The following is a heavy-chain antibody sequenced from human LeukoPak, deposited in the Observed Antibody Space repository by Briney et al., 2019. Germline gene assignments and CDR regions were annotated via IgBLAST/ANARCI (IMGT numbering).Heavy chain of an antibody. J-gene: IGHJ3*01. V-gene: IGHV4-59*01. CDR1: GDSLGIYK. CDR2: ISSSGSA. Sequence: SETLSLTCSVSGDSLGIYKWSWIRQPPGKGLEWIAHISSSGSAIYNPSLMSRVSMAVDTSRNQFSLRLISVTAADTAVYYCAREWSGFDFWGQGIMVTVSS. D-gene: IGHD2-15*01. CDR3: AREWSGFDF.